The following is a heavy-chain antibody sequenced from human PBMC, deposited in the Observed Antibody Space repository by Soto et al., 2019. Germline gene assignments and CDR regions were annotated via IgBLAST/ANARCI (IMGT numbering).Heavy chain of an antibody. CDR3: ARGLYYYDSRGYWGY. CDR1: GFTFSSYS. CDR2: ISSSSSTT. Sequence: EVQLVESGGGLVQPGGSLRLSCAASGFTFSSYSMNWVRQAPGKGLEWVSYISSSSSTTYYADSVKGRFTISRDNAKNSLSLQMNSLRDEDPAVYYCARGLYYYDSRGYWGYWGQGTLVTVSS. J-gene: IGHJ4*02. V-gene: IGHV3-48*02. D-gene: IGHD3-22*01.